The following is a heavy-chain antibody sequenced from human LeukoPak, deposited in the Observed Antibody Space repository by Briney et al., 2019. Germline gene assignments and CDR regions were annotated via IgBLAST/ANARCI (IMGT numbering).Heavy chain of an antibody. CDR3: ARDSLYSSSSEVDY. CDR1: GGTFSSYA. J-gene: IGHJ4*02. Sequence: PVKVSCKASGGTFSSYAISWVRQAPGQGLEWMGRIIPILGIANYAQKFQGRVTITADKSTSTAYMELSSLRSEDTAVYYCARDSLYSSSSEVDYWGQGTLVTVSS. D-gene: IGHD6-6*01. CDR2: IIPILGIA. V-gene: IGHV1-69*04.